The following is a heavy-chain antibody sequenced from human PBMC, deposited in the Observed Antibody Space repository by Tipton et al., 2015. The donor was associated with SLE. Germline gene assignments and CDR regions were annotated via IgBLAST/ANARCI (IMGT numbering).Heavy chain of an antibody. D-gene: IGHD2-15*01. CDR1: GYSISSGYY. CDR2: IYYSGST. V-gene: IGHV4-38-2*01. CDR3: ARHLSVVNWFDP. J-gene: IGHJ5*02. Sequence: TLSLTCAVSGYSISSGYYWGWIRQPPGKGLEWIGSIYYSGSTYYNPSLKSRVTISVDTSKNQFSLKLSSVTAADTAVYYCARHLSVVNWFDPWGQGTLVTVSS.